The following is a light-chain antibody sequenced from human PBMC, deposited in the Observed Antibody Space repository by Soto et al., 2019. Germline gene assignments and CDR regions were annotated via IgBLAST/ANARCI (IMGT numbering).Light chain of an antibody. V-gene: IGKV1-8*01. CDR3: QQYYSYPRT. CDR2: PAS. CDR1: QGVSSY. Sequence: IRMTQSPSSLSASTGDRVTITCRASQGVSSYLAWYQQKPGKAPKLLLYPASTLQSGVPSRFSGSGSGTDFTLTISCLQSEDFATYYCQQYYSYPRTFGQGTKVDIK. J-gene: IGKJ2*02.